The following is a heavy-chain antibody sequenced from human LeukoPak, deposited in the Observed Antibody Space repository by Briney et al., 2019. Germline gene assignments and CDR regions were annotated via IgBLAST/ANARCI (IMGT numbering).Heavy chain of an antibody. V-gene: IGHV3-23*01. Sequence: TGGSLRLSCAASGFTFTSYAMNWVRQAPGQGLEWVSGISGSGGSTYYADSVKGRFSISRDNSKNTLYLQLDSLRVEDTAEYYCAKAHGGSYHSGIDWGQGTLVIVSS. CDR1: GFTFTSYA. D-gene: IGHD1-26*01. CDR2: ISGSGGST. CDR3: AKAHGGSYHSGID. J-gene: IGHJ4*02.